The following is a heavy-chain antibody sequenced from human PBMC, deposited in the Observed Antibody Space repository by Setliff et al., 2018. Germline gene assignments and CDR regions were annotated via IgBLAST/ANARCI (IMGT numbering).Heavy chain of an antibody. J-gene: IGHJ4*02. Sequence: ASVKVSCKSSGFTFTDYGITWVRQVPGQGLEWMGWINNYNFNTQYAQKFQGRVTVTTDTSTTTAYMGLRSLRADDTAIYYCARDGGGYCATTSCFHFDYWGQGTQVTVSS. CDR3: ARDGGGYCATTSCFHFDY. CDR2: INNYNFNT. D-gene: IGHD2-15*01. V-gene: IGHV1-18*01. CDR1: GFTFTDYG.